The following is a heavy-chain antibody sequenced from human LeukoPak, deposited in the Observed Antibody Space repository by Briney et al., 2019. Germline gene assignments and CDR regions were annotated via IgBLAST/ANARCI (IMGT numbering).Heavy chain of an antibody. CDR3: ARVRRPVAGIFAY. CDR1: GGSISSSNW. J-gene: IGHJ4*02. CDR2: IHHSGRT. D-gene: IGHD6-19*01. Sequence: SETLSLTCAVSGGSISSSNWWNWVRQPPGKGLEWIGEIHHSGRTNYNPPLKSRVTISVDKSKNQFSLKLSSVTAADTAVYYCARVRRPVAGIFAYWGQGTLVTVSS. V-gene: IGHV4-4*02.